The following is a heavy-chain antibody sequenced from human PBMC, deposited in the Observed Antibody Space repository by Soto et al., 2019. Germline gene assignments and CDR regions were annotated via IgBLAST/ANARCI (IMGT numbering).Heavy chain of an antibody. CDR1: EYNYAKYW. V-gene: IGHV5-51*01. J-gene: IGHJ4*02. D-gene: IGHD1-20*01. CDR2: IYPEDSDD. Sequence: GESLKISCTASEYNYAKYWIGWVRQVPGKGLEWMGVIYPEDSDDIYSPAFQGQVTFSVDRSIRTAYLQWSSLRASDTAIYYCARLASSWYKLEFDSWGQGTQVTVS. CDR3: ARLASSWYKLEFDS.